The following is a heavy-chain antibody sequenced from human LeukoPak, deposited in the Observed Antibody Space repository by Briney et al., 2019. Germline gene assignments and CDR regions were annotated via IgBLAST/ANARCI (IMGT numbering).Heavy chain of an antibody. Sequence: GGSLRLSCAASGFTFSNFAMAWVRQVPEKGLEWVSFIRGGGAGAHYADSVRGRFTISRDNSKNALYLEMNSLRADDTAVYYCAKASYSYGNDAFDIWGQGTKVTVSS. CDR3: AKASYSYGNDAFDI. CDR1: GFTFSNFA. V-gene: IGHV3-23*01. J-gene: IGHJ3*02. CDR2: IRGGGAGA. D-gene: IGHD3-16*02.